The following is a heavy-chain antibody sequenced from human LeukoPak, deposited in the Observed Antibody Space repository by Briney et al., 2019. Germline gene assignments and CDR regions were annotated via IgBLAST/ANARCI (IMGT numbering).Heavy chain of an antibody. J-gene: IGHJ1*01. Sequence: SETLSLTCTVSGGSISSYYWSWIRQPAGKGLEWIGRIYTTGSINYNPSLKSRVTISVDTSRNQFSLKLSSVTAADTAVYYCARDLGGTLQFTEYFQHGGQGTLVTVSS. CDR1: GGSISSYY. D-gene: IGHD4-23*01. CDR3: ARDLGGTLQFTEYFQH. V-gene: IGHV4-4*07. CDR2: IYTTGSI.